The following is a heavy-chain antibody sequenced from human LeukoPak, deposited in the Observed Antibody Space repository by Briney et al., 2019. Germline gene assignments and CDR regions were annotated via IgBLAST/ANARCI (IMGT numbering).Heavy chain of an antibody. Sequence: ASVKVSCKASGGTFSSHAISWVRQAPGQGLEWMGGIIPIFGTANYAQKFQGRVTITADKSTSTAYMELSSLRSEDTAVYYCAGRYDSSGYPLHWGQGTLVTVSS. CDR3: AGRYDSSGYPLH. CDR2: IIPIFGTA. J-gene: IGHJ4*02. V-gene: IGHV1-69*06. CDR1: GGTFSSHA. D-gene: IGHD3-22*01.